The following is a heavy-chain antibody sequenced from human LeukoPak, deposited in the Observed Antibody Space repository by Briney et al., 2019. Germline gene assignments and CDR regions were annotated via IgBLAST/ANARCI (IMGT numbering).Heavy chain of an antibody. CDR2: IYYSGST. D-gene: IGHD3-22*01. Sequence: SETLSLTCTVSGGSISSSSYYWGWIRQPPGKGLEWIGSIYYSGSTYYNPSLKSRVTISVDTSKNQISLKLSSVTAADTAVYYCARQRYYDQSWFDPWGQGTLVTVSS. J-gene: IGHJ5*02. CDR3: ARQRYYDQSWFDP. CDR1: GGSISSSSYY. V-gene: IGHV4-39*01.